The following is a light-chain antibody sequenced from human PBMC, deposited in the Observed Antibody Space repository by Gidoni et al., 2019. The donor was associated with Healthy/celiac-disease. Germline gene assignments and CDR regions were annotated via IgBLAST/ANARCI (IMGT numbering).Light chain of an antibody. CDR1: QSISSW. CDR3: QQYNSYPYT. V-gene: IGKV1-5*01. Sequence: DIQMTQSPSTLSASVGDRVTITCRASQSISSWLAWYQQKPGKAPKVLIYDASSLESGVPPRFSGSGSGTEFTLTISSLQPDDFATYYCQQYNSYPYTFGQXTKLEIK. CDR2: DAS. J-gene: IGKJ2*01.